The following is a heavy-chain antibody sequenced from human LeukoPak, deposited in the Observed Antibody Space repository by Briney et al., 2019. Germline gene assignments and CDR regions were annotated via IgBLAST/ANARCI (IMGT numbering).Heavy chain of an antibody. CDR1: GFTFSSYA. CDR3: ARSSGYSSGWYGFGDY. V-gene: IGHV3-30-3*01. D-gene: IGHD6-19*01. Sequence: GGSLRLSCAASGFTFSSYAMHWVRQAPGKGLEWVAVISYDGSNKYYADSVKGRFTISRDNSKNTLYLQMNSLRAEVTAVYYCARSSGYSSGWYGFGDYWGQGTLVTVSS. J-gene: IGHJ4*02. CDR2: ISYDGSNK.